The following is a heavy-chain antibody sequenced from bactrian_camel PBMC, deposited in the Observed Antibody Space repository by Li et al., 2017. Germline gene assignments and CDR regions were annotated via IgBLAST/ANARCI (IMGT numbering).Heavy chain of an antibody. CDR2: IYTRPGET. J-gene: IGHJ4*01. V-gene: IGHV3S1*01. CDR3: AADWAMTCKLVVDGIYGY. Sequence: ESGGGSVQAGGSLRLSCTVSGYTYEDNCMVWFRQAPGKEREEVAAIYTRPGETLYADSVKGRFTLSRDNAKNLLYLQMNKLRPEDTAMYYCAADWAMTCKLVVDGIYGYSGQGTQVTVS. D-gene: IGHD6*01. CDR1: GYTYEDNC.